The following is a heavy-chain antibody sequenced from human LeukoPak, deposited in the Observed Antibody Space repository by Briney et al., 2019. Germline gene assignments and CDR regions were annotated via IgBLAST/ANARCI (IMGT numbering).Heavy chain of an antibody. Sequence: GASVKVSCKASGYTFTGYYMHWVRQAPGQGLEWMGWINPNSGGTNYAQQFQGRLTMTRDTSISTAYMELSRLRSDDTAVYYCAREPNYYYYYMDVWGKGTTVTISS. V-gene: IGHV1-2*02. CDR3: AREPNYYYYYMDV. CDR1: GYTFTGYY. J-gene: IGHJ6*03. CDR2: INPNSGGT.